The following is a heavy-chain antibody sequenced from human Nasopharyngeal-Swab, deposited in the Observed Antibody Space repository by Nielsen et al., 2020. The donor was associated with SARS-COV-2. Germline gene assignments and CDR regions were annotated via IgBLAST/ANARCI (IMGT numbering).Heavy chain of an antibody. V-gene: IGHV1-3*01. Sequence: ASVKVSCKASGYTFTSYAMHWVRQAPGQRLEWMGWINAGNGNTKYSQKFQGRVTITRDTSASTAYMELSSLRSADTAVYYCARDLLTIFGVGPFDYWGQGTLVTVSS. CDR2: INAGNGNT. D-gene: IGHD3-3*01. J-gene: IGHJ4*02. CDR1: GYTFTSYA. CDR3: ARDLLTIFGVGPFDY.